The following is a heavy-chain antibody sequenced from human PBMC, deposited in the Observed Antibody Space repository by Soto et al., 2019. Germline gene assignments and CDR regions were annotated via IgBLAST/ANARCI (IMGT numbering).Heavy chain of an antibody. CDR3: VRDRDRRWFDP. Sequence: QLVESGGGLVKPGGSLRLSCEASGFIFSDFYMAWIRQAPGKGLEWVSYISSDGDSTYADSVKGRFTISRDNAKNSLYLQMNSLSVEDTAVYYCVRDRDRRWFDPGGQGTLVTVSS. V-gene: IGHV3-11*01. CDR1: GFIFSDFY. CDR2: ISSDGDST. J-gene: IGHJ5*02. D-gene: IGHD3-10*01.